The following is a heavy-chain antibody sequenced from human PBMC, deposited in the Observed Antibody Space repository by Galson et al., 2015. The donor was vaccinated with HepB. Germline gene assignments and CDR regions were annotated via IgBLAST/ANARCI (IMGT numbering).Heavy chain of an antibody. Sequence: SVKVSCKASGYTFTGYFIHWIRQAPGQGLEWMGLINPNSGATNYAQKFQGRVSVTRDTSTSTAYMEVSSLRPDDTAIYYCARSRSVDVYVDLDSRGPGALVT. J-gene: IGHJ5*01. CDR1: GYTFTGYF. V-gene: IGHV1-2*06. CDR3: ARSRSVDVYVDLDS. D-gene: IGHD3-16*01. CDR2: INPNSGAT.